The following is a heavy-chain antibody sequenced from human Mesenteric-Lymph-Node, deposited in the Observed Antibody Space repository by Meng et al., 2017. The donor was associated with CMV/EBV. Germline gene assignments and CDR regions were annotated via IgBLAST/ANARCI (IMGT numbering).Heavy chain of an antibody. D-gene: IGHD6-13*01. CDR1: GFTFSSSA. CDR2: ISGSGGNT. CDR3: AKGRWGIAAAGGFDY. Sequence: GESLKISCVGTGFTFSSSAVTWVRQAPGKGLEWVSTISGSGGNTYYADSVKGRFTISRDNSKNTLYVQMNSLRAEDTAVYYCAKGRWGIAAAGGFDYWGQGTLVTVSS. V-gene: IGHV3-23*01. J-gene: IGHJ4*02.